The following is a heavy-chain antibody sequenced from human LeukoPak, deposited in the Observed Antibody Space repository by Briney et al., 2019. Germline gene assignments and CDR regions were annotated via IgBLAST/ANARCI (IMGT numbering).Heavy chain of an antibody. J-gene: IGHJ2*01. CDR3: ARDAAKASWYFDV. Sequence: GGSLRLSCAASGFTLSSYDMNWVRQAPGKGLEWVSYISSSSATFYYADSVEGRFTISRDNAKNSLYLQMSSLRAEDTAVYYCARDAAKASWYFDVWGRGSLVTVSS. CDR1: GFTLSSYD. CDR2: ISSSSATF. V-gene: IGHV3-48*03.